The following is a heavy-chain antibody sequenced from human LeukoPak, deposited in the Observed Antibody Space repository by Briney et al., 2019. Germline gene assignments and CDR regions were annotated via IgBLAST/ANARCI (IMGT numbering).Heavy chain of an antibody. V-gene: IGHV3-7*01. CDR2: IKQDGGEK. J-gene: IGHJ3*02. CDR1: GFTFSSYW. CDR3: ARDQFPFGVVIDVAFDI. D-gene: IGHD3-3*01. Sequence: GGSLRLACAASGFTFSSYWMSWVRQAPGKGLEWVSNIKQDGGEKYSVDSVKGRFTISRENAKNSLYMQMNSLRAEDTAVYYCARDQFPFGVVIDVAFDIWGQGTMVTVSS.